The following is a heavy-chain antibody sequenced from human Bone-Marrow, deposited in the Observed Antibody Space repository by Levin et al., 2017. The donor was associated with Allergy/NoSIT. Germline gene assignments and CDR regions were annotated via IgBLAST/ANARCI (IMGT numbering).Heavy chain of an antibody. J-gene: IGHJ6*02. V-gene: IGHV3-21*01. D-gene: IGHD3-22*01. CDR1: GILFSSYD. CDR3: ASWAMYHYDRSAFDYFYYAMDV. Sequence: PGESLKISCAASGILFSSYDMNWVRQAPGKGLEWVSSISAGGNYIYYADSVKGRFTRSRDNAKNSLFLQMNSLRAEDTAVYYCASWAMYHYDRSAFDYFYYAMDVWGQGTTVTVSS. CDR2: ISAGGNYI.